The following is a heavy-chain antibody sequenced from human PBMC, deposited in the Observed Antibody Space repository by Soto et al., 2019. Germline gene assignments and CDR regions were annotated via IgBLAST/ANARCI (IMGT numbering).Heavy chain of an antibody. CDR3: ARGRGAAADYFYF. J-gene: IGHJ4*02. V-gene: IGHV3-11*05. CDR1: GFTFSDYY. Sequence: QVQLVESGGGLVKPGGSLRLSCAVSGFTFSDYYMTWIRQAPGKGLEWVSYISSSTSHTNYADSVKGRFTISRDNAKNSLFRQMNSLRAEDTAVYYCARGRGAAADYFYFWGQGTLVTVSS. CDR2: ISSSTSHT. D-gene: IGHD6-13*01.